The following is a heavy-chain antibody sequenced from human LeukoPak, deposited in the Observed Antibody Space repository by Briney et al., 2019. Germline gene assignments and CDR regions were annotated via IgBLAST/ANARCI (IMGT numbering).Heavy chain of an antibody. D-gene: IGHD3-10*01. V-gene: IGHV3-64D*09. Sequence: GGSLRLSCSASGFTFSSYAMHWVRQAPGKGLEYVSSINSFGLITYNADSVKGRFTISRDNSKNALYLQMSSLGDEDTALYFCVKGGVSSRDAFDIWGQGTMVTVSS. J-gene: IGHJ3*02. CDR3: VKGGVSSRDAFDI. CDR1: GFTFSSYA. CDR2: INSFGLIT.